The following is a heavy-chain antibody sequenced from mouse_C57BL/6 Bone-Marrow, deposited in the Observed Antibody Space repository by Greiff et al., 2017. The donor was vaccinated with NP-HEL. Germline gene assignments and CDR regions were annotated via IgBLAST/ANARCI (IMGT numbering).Heavy chain of an antibody. CDR3: AIEASSGGYARDY. V-gene: IGHV1-74*01. D-gene: IGHD3-2*02. CDR2: IHPSDSDT. Sequence: VQLQQPGAELVKPGASVKVSCKASGYTFTSYWMHWVKQRPGQGLEWIGRIHPSDSDTNYNQKFKGKATLTVDKSSSTAYMQLSSLTSEDSAVEDGAIEASSGGYARDYGGQGTSGTVSS. CDR1: GYTFTSYW. J-gene: IGHJ4*01.